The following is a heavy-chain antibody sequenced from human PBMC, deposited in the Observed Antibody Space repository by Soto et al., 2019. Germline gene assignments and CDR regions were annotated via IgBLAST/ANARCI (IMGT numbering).Heavy chain of an antibody. Sequence: GALRLSCAASGFTFSSYAMHWVRQAPGKGLEWVAVISYDGSNKYYADSVKGRFTISRDNSKNTLYLQMNSLRAEDTAVYYCAREGYDYVWGKYYAFDIWGQGTMVTVSS. CDR1: GFTFSSYA. CDR2: ISYDGSNK. V-gene: IGHV3-30-3*01. CDR3: AREGYDYVWGKYYAFDI. D-gene: IGHD3-16*01. J-gene: IGHJ3*02.